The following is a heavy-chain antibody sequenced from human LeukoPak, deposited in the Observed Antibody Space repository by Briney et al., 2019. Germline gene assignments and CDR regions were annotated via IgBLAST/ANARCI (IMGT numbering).Heavy chain of an antibody. D-gene: IGHD2-2*01. Sequence: ASVKVSCKISGHALSDLSIHWVRQAPGRGPEWMGGFDPEVGDKMHAQKFQGRVTMTEDTSTDTAYMELSSLRSEDTAVYYCATYYAVVPAANAFDIWGQGTMVTVSS. CDR3: ATYYAVVPAANAFDI. CDR2: FDPEVGDK. CDR1: GHALSDLS. V-gene: IGHV1-24*01. J-gene: IGHJ3*02.